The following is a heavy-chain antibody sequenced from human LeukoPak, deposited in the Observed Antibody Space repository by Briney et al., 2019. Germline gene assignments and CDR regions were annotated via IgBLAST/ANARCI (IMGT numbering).Heavy chain of an antibody. V-gene: IGHV4-59*01. D-gene: IGHD3-16*01. Sequence: SETLSLTCTVSGGSISSYYWSWIRQPPGKGLEWIGYIYYSGSTNYNPSLKSRVTISVDTSKNQFSLKLSSVTAADTAVYYCARVVGEGVEPLLLNWGQGTLVTVSS. J-gene: IGHJ4*02. CDR2: IYYSGST. CDR1: GGSISSYY. CDR3: ARVVGEGVEPLLLN.